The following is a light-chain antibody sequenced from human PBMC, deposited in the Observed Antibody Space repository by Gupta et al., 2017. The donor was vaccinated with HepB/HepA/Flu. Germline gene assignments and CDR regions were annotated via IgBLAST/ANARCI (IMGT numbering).Light chain of an antibody. J-gene: IGKJ1*01. CDR3: QQYNNWPWT. CDR2: GAS. V-gene: IGKV3-15*01. Sequence: EIVMTQSPATLPVSPGERVAFSCRASQDVHTNLAWMQQKPGQAPKVLFYGASARATGVPARFIGSGSRTEFTLTITSLQSEDVAVYVCQQYNNWPWTFGQGTKVEI. CDR1: QDVHTN.